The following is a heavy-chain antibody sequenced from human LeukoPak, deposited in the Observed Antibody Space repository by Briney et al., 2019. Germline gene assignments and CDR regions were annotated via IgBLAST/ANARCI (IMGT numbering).Heavy chain of an antibody. CDR3: AKDGSYGSLPDY. V-gene: IGHV3-53*01. CDR1: GFTVSSNY. Sequence: VSLRLSCAASGFTVSSNYMSWVRQSPGPVLAWVSVIYSGGSTYYADSVKGRFTISRDNSKNTLYLQMNSLRAEDTAVYYCAKDGSYGSLPDYWGQGTLVTVSS. J-gene: IGHJ4*02. CDR2: IYSGGST. D-gene: IGHD3-10*01.